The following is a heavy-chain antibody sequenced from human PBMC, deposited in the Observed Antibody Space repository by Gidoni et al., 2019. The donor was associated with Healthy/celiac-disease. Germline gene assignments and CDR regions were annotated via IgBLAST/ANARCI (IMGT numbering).Heavy chain of an antibody. CDR2: MSGRGGST. CDR3: AASSGNYYYYGMDV. Sequence: EVQLLESGGGLVPPGGSLRLSCAASGFTFSSYAMSWVRQAPGKGRGWVAAMSGRGGSTYYAASGKGRFTISIDNSKNTLYLLMNSLSAEDTAVYYCAASSGNYYYYGMDVWGQGTTVTVSS. J-gene: IGHJ6*02. D-gene: IGHD3-22*01. V-gene: IGHV3-23*01. CDR1: GFTFSSYA.